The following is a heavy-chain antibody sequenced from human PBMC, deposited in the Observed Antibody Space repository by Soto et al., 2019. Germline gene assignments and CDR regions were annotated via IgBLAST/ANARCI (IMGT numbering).Heavy chain of an antibody. CDR3: ARSQTTVTYYDY. J-gene: IGHJ4*02. D-gene: IGHD4-17*01. V-gene: IGHV4-39*07. CDR2: IYYSGST. CDR1: GGSTSSSSYY. Sequence: PSETLSLTCTVSGGSTSSSSYYWGWIRQPPGKGLEWIGSIYYSGSTYYNPSLKSRVTISVDRSKNQFSLKLSSVTAADTAVYYCARSQTTVTYYDYWGQGTLVTVSS.